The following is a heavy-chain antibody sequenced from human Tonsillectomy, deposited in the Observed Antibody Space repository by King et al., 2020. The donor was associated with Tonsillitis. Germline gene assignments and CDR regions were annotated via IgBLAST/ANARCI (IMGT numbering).Heavy chain of an antibody. CDR1: GFTFSSYG. V-gene: IGHV3-30*18. CDR2: ISYDGSNK. J-gene: IGHJ6*02. CDR3: AKDRGVVPAGLPYYYYGMDV. D-gene: IGHD2-2*01. Sequence: VQLVESGGGVVQPGRSLRLSCAASGFTFSSYGMHWVRQAPGKGLEWVAVISYDGSNKYYADSVKGRFTISRDNSKNTLYLQMNSLRAEDTAVYYCAKDRGVVPAGLPYYYYGMDVWGQGTTVTVSS.